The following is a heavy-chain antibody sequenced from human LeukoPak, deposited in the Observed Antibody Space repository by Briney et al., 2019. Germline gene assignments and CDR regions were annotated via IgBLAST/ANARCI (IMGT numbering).Heavy chain of an antibody. CDR1: GYTFTNSG. Sequence: ASVKVSWKASGYTFTNSGLGWVRQAPGQGLEWMGWISPYNGNANYAQKVQGRVTMTTDSSTSTAYMELRSLRSDDTAVSYCARVFTIYYYASGTYSNYYFDYWGQGTLVTVSS. CDR2: ISPYNGNA. J-gene: IGHJ4*02. V-gene: IGHV1-18*01. CDR3: ARVFTIYYYASGTYSNYYFDY. D-gene: IGHD3-10*01.